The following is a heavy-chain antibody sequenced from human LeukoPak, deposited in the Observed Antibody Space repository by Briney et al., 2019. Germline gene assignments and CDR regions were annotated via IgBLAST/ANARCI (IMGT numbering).Heavy chain of an antibody. J-gene: IGHJ4*02. CDR2: IWYDGSNK. D-gene: IGHD3-22*01. V-gene: IGHV3-33*01. CDR1: GFTFSSYG. Sequence: GGSLRLSCAASGFTFSSYGMHWVRQAPGKGLEWVAVIWYDGSNKYYGDSVKGRFTISRDNSKNTLYLQMNSLKTEDTAVYYCTTDLYYDSSGYYFDYWGQGTLVTVSS. CDR3: TTDLYYDSSGYYFDY.